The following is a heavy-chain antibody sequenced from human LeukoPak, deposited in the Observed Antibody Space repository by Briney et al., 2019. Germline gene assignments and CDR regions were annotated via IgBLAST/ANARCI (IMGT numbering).Heavy chain of an antibody. J-gene: IGHJ3*02. V-gene: IGHV1-69*13. CDR3: ARVRGYYGGNSAVRAFDI. Sequence: GASVKVSCKASGGTFSSYAISWVRQAPGQGLEWMGGIIAIFGTANYAQKFQGRVTITADESTSTAYMELSSLRSEDTAVYYCARVRGYYGGNSAVRAFDIWGQGTMVTVSS. D-gene: IGHD4-23*01. CDR1: GGTFSSYA. CDR2: IIAIFGTA.